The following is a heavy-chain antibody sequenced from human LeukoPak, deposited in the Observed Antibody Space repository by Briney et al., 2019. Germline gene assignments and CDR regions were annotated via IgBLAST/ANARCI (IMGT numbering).Heavy chain of an antibody. J-gene: IGHJ6*03. D-gene: IGHD3-3*01. Sequence: GGSLRLSCAASGFTVSSNYMSWVRQAPGKGLEWVSVIYSGGSTYYADSVKGRFTISRDNSKNTLYLQMNSLRAEDTAEYYCARASNAYDFWSGYQYYYYYMDVWGKGTTVTVSS. CDR1: GFTVSSNY. V-gene: IGHV3-53*01. CDR2: IYSGGST. CDR3: ARASNAYDFWSGYQYYYYYMDV.